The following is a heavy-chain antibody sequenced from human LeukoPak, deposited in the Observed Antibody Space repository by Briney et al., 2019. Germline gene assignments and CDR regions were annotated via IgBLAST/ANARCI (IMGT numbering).Heavy chain of an antibody. J-gene: IGHJ4*02. Sequence: SETLSLTRTVSGGSISSSSYYWGWIRQPPGKGLEWIGSIYYSGSTYYNPSLKSRVTISVDTSKNQFSLKLSSVTAADTAVYYCARYTYYYDSSGYYYVGYFDYWGQGTLVTVSS. CDR1: GGSISSSSYY. CDR2: IYYSGST. V-gene: IGHV4-39*01. D-gene: IGHD3-22*01. CDR3: ARYTYYYDSSGYYYVGYFDY.